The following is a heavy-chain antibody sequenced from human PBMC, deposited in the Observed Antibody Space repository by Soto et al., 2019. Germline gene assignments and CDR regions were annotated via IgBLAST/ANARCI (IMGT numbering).Heavy chain of an antibody. V-gene: IGHV3-23*01. CDR1: GFTFSSYA. D-gene: IGHD3-9*01. CDR3: AKCPLPDILTGYWFFDY. J-gene: IGHJ4*02. CDR2: ISGSGGST. Sequence: GESLKISCAASGFTFSSYAMSWVRQAPGKGLEWVSAISGSGGSTYYADSVKGRFTISRDNSKNTLYLQMNSLRAEDTAVYYCAKCPLPDILTGYWFFDYWGQGTLVTVSS.